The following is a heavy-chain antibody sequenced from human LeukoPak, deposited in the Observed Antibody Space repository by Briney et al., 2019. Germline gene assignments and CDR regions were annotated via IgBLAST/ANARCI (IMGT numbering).Heavy chain of an antibody. CDR1: GYTFTSYD. V-gene: IGHV1-8*01. D-gene: IGHD3-3*01. J-gene: IGHJ6*02. CDR2: MNPNSGNT. Sequence: GASVKVSCKASGYTFTSYDINWVRQAPGQGLEWMGWMNPNSGNTGYAQKFQGRVTMTRNTSISTAYMELSSLRSEDTAVYYCARGPYYDFWSGYYNYYYYYYGMDVWGQGTTVTVSS. CDR3: ARGPYYDFWSGYYNYYYYYYGMDV.